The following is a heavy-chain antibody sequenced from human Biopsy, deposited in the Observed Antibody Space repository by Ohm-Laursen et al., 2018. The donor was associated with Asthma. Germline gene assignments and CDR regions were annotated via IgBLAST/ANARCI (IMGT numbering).Heavy chain of an antibody. Sequence: GSLRLSCAASGFTFSRYSMNWVRQAPGKGLEWVSYISSSSSTIYYADSVKGRFTISRDNAKNSLNLQMNSLRDEDTAVYYCARPRWGPYGYWGQGTLVTVSS. CDR1: GFTFSRYS. V-gene: IGHV3-48*02. CDR2: ISSSSSTI. J-gene: IGHJ4*02. D-gene: IGHD4-17*01. CDR3: ARPRWGPYGY.